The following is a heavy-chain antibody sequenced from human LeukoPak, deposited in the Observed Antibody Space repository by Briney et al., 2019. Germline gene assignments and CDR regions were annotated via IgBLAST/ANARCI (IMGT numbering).Heavy chain of an antibody. J-gene: IGHJ4*02. CDR2: IYPGDSDT. Sequence: GESLKISCKGSGYSFSSNWIAWVRQMPGKGLEWMGIIYPGDSDTRYSPSFQGQVTISADKSISTAYLQWSSLKASDTAMYYCARQGIGVRGVNDYWGQGTLVTVSS. D-gene: IGHD3-10*01. V-gene: IGHV5-51*01. CDR3: ARQGIGVRGVNDY. CDR1: GYSFSSNW.